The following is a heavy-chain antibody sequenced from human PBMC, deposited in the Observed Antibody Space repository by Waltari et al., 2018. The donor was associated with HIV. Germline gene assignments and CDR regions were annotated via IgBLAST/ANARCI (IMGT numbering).Heavy chain of an antibody. J-gene: IGHJ5*02. CDR3: ARGEGGYTYGYNWLDL. Sequence: QVQVVESGGSLVQPGWSRRLSCAAPGLSLSSYGMNWVRQAPGKGLEWVALIWYDGSKKYYGDSVKGRFTIFSDKSKNTVFLQMTRLRVEDTATYYCARGEGGYTYGYNWLDLWGQGTVVTVSS. V-gene: IGHV3-33*01. D-gene: IGHD1-26*01. CDR2: IWYDGSKK. CDR1: GLSLSSYG.